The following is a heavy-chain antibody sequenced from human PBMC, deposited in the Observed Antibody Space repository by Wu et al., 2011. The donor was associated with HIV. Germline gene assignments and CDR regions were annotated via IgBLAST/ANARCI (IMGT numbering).Heavy chain of an antibody. Sequence: QVHLVQSGAEVKKTGASVRISCKASGYIFGTYGINWVRQAPGQGLEWMGWINTHNGNTNYTPKFQGRVSMTIDPSAKTAYMDVRRLTSDDTALYYCARDDGKYKPSGHDFWGHGTLVTVSS. V-gene: IGHV1-18*01. D-gene: IGHD1-1*01. CDR1: GYIFGTYG. CDR3: ARDDGKYKPSGHDF. J-gene: IGHJ4*01. CDR2: INTHNGNT.